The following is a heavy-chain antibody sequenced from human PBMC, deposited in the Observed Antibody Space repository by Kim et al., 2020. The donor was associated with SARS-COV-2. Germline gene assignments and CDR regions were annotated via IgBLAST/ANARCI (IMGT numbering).Heavy chain of an antibody. V-gene: IGHV1-18*01. CDR3: ARDHGFRGVMSAPLH. J-gene: IGHJ4*02. CDR2: ISPTNGTT. D-gene: IGHD3-10*01. CDR1: RYTFATYG. Sequence: ASVKVSCKASRYTFATYGFNWVRQAPGQGPEWMGWISPTNGTTHYAQKFQGRVTITIDTSASTVYLEMRSLRFDDTAMYYCARDHGFRGVMSAPLHWGQGTLVTVSS.